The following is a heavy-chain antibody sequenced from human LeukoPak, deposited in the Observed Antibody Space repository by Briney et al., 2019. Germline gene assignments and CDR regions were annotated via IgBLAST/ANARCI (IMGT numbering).Heavy chain of an antibody. CDR1: GGSISSSNW. D-gene: IGHD4-17*01. CDR2: IYHSGST. CDR3: ARGVGPTVTTDYFDY. V-gene: IGHV4-30-2*01. J-gene: IGHJ4*02. Sequence: SETLSLTCAVSGGSISSSNWWSWIRQPPGKGLEWIGYIYHSGSTYYNPSLKSRVTISVDRSKNQFSLKLSSVTAADTAVYYCARGVGPTVTTDYFDYWGQGTLVTVSS.